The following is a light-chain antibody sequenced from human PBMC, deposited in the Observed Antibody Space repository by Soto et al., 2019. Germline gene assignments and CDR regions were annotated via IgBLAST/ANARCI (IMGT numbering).Light chain of an antibody. CDR2: HAS. V-gene: IGKV1-5*01. J-gene: IGKJ1*01. Sequence: DIQMTQSPSTLPASVGDRVTITCRASQSISNWLAWYQQKPGTAPKVLIYHASNLQSGVPSRFSGSGSGTEFSLSISSLQSDYFAYYYFNQYNSYTFGQGTKVEIK. CDR1: QSISNW. CDR3: NQYNSYT.